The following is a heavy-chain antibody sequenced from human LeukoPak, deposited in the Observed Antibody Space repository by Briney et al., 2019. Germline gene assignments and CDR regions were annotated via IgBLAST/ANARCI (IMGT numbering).Heavy chain of an antibody. CDR2: IYYSGST. J-gene: IGHJ3*02. V-gene: IGHV4-59*01. CDR3: AGRLWRRDGYNLSAFDI. D-gene: IGHD5-24*01. Sequence: SETLSLTCTVSGGSISSYNWNWIRQPPGQGLEWMGYIYYSGSTNYNPSLNSRVTISVDTSKNQFSLKLSSVTAADTAVYYCAGRLWRRDGYNLSAFDIWGQGTMVTVSS. CDR1: GGSISSYN.